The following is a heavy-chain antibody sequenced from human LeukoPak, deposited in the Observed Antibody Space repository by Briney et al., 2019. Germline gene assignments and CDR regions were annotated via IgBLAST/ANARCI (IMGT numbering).Heavy chain of an antibody. D-gene: IGHD5-18*01. CDR3: AKWWTNYIYGTVDY. Sequence: AGVKVTFTSSGYSFTCYESNGLRQPSGQGKEWMGRMHPNSGKTGYARKCQGRVTMTKNTSISTAYMEHSRLRTEDTAVYYCAKWWTNYIYGTVDYWGQGTLVTVSS. CDR1: GYSFTCYE. V-gene: IGHV1-8*01. J-gene: IGHJ4*02. CDR2: MHPNSGKT.